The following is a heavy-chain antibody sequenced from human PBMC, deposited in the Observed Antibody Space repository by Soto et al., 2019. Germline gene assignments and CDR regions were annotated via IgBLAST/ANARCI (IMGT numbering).Heavy chain of an antibody. CDR3: AREMAPAANAIDL. V-gene: IGHV4-30-4*01. CDR2: IYHSGSA. D-gene: IGHD2-2*01. CDR1: GASISSPYHY. Sequence: QLQMQESGPGLVKPSQTLSLTCAVSGASISSPYHYWSWVRQAPGKCLEWIGYIYHSGSAYYNPSLKGRVTMSVDTSKNQFSMSLKSLSAADTAVYFCAREMAPAANAIDLWGPGTTVTVSS. J-gene: IGHJ3*01.